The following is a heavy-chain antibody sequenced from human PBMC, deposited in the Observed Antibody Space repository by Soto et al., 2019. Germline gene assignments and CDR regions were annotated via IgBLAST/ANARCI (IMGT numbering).Heavy chain of an antibody. V-gene: IGHV3-73*01. CDR3: TRRGTGGDEAFDI. CDR1: GFTFSDST. J-gene: IGHJ3*02. Sequence: EVQLVESGGGLVQPGGSLKLSCAASGFTFSDSTIHWVRQASGKGLEWVGRIRSKTNSYATEYGASVKGRFTISRDYSKNTAYLQRNGLKTEDTAVYYWTRRGTGGDEAFDIWGQGTMVTVSS. CDR2: IRSKTNSYAT. D-gene: IGHD1-1*01.